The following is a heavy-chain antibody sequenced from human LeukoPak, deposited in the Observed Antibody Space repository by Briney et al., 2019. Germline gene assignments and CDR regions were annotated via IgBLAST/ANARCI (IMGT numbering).Heavy chain of an antibody. CDR2: ITESGDRT. D-gene: IGHD2-2*01. CDR1: GFIFSDHY. Sequence: GGSLRLSCVASGFIFSDHYMDWVRQAPGKGLEWVSSITESGDRTYYADAVRGQFTISRDNSKSTLFLQMRSLRVEDTAIYYCAKDADWRPAADWGQGTLVIVSS. V-gene: IGHV3-23*01. J-gene: IGHJ4*02. CDR3: AKDADWRPAAD.